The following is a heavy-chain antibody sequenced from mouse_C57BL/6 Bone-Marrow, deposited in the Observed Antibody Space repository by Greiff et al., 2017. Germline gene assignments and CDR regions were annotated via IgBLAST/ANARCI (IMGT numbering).Heavy chain of an antibody. CDR2: IHPNSGST. V-gene: IGHV1-64*01. CDR1: GYTFTSYW. Sequence: QVQLQQPGAELVKPGASVKLSCKASGYTFTSYWMHWVQQRPGKGLEWIGMIHPNSGSTNYNEKFKSKATLTVDKSSCTAYMQLSSLTSEDSAVYYCARPYYSNYVNAMDYWGQGTSVTVSS. J-gene: IGHJ4*01. CDR3: ARPYYSNYVNAMDY. D-gene: IGHD2-5*01.